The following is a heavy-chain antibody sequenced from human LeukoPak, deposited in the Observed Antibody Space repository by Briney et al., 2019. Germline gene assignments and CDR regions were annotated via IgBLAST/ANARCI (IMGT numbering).Heavy chain of an antibody. Sequence: SETLSLTCTVSGGSISSGGYYWSWIRQHPGKGLEWIGYIYYGGSTNYNPSLKSRVTISVDTAKNQFSLKLSSVTAADTAVYYCARGQFYYDSTGYSYWGQGTLVTVSS. CDR1: GGSISSGGYY. D-gene: IGHD3-22*01. V-gene: IGHV4-61*08. CDR2: IYYGGST. CDR3: ARGQFYYDSTGYSY. J-gene: IGHJ4*02.